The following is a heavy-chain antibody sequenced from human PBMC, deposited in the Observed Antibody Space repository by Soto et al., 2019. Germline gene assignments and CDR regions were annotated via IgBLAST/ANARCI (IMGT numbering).Heavy chain of an antibody. CDR2: IYQSGST. Sequence: QLQLQESGSGLVKPSQTLSLTCAVSGGSISSGGYSWNWIRQPPGKGLEWIGYIYQSGSTYYNPSLKSRVTISVDRSKNQFSLNLTSVTAADTAVYYCARDDRSRYTLDYWGQGTLVTVSS. CDR3: ARDDRSRYTLDY. V-gene: IGHV4-30-2*01. CDR1: GGSISSGGYS. J-gene: IGHJ4*02. D-gene: IGHD3-16*02.